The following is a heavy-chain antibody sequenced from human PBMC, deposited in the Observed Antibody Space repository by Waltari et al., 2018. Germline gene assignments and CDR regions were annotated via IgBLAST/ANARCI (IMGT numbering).Heavy chain of an antibody. V-gene: IGHV1-69*12. CDR1: VGTFGTYA. Sequence: QVQLVQSGAELKKPGSSVRVSCRASVGTFGTYAITWVRQAPGQGLEWRGGTIPIFGSPMYAPKFQGRVSITADELTYTVYMELNSLRSDDTAIYYCARRKLGEAFDIWGQGTMVIVSS. CDR2: TIPIFGSP. CDR3: ARRKLGEAFDI. D-gene: IGHD3-16*01. J-gene: IGHJ3*02.